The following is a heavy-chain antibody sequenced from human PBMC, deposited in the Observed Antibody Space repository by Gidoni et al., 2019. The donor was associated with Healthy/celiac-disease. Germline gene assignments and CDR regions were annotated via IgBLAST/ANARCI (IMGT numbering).Heavy chain of an antibody. CDR3: ARESGYSYGYNWFDP. CDR2: INHSGST. J-gene: IGHJ5*02. CDR1: GGSFSGYY. Sequence: QVQLQQWGAGLLKPSETLSLTCAVYGGSFSGYYWSQIRQPPGKGLEWIGEINHSGSTNYNPSLKSRVTISVDTSKNQFSLKLSSVTAADTAVYYCARESGYSYGYNWFDPWGQGTLVTVSS. D-gene: IGHD5-18*01. V-gene: IGHV4-34*01.